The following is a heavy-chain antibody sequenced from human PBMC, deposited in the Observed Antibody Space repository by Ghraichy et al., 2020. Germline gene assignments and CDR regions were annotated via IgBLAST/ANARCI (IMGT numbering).Heavy chain of an antibody. D-gene: IGHD3-10*01. Sequence: GGYLRPSCAASGFTFSSYGMHWVRQAPGKGLEWVAVIWYDGSNKYYADSVKGRFTISRDNSKNTLYLQMNSLRAEDTAVYYCARERATMVRGVMGCDYWGQGTLVTVSS. CDR3: ARERATMVRGVMGCDY. CDR1: GFTFSSYG. CDR2: IWYDGSNK. J-gene: IGHJ4*02. V-gene: IGHV3-33*01.